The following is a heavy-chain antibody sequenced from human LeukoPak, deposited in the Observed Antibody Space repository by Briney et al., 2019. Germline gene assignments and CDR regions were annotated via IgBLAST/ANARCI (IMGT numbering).Heavy chain of an antibody. CDR3: ARTTEGGYSYGYFYYYYMDV. D-gene: IGHD5-18*01. CDR1: GGSISSSSYY. Sequence: SETLSLTCTVSGGSISSSSYYWAWIRQPPGKGLEWIGYIYYSGSTNYKSSLKSRVTISVDTSKNQFSLKLSSVTAADTAVYYCARTTEGGYSYGYFYYYYMDVWGKGTTVTISS. CDR2: IYYSGST. J-gene: IGHJ6*03. V-gene: IGHV4-61*05.